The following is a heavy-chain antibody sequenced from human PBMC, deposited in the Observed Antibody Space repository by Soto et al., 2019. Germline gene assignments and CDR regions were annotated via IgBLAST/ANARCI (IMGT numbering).Heavy chain of an antibody. CDR2: IDPSDSYT. CDR1: GYNFNTYW. D-gene: IGHD2-15*01. CDR3: ARLDIVDYYYGMDV. Sequence: PGESLKISCTGSGYNFNTYWISWVRQTPEKGLEWMGRIDPSDSYTNYSPSFQGHVTISADKSISTAYLQWSSLKASDTAMYYCARLDIVDYYYGMDVWGQGTTVTVSS. V-gene: IGHV5-10-1*01. J-gene: IGHJ6*02.